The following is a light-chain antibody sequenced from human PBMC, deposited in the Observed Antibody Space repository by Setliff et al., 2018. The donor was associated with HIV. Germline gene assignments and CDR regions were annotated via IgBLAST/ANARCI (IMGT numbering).Light chain of an antibody. CDR1: QTITNW. J-gene: IGKJ1*01. CDR2: EAS. Sequence: DIQMTQSPSTLSASVGDRVTITCRASQTITNWVAWYQQKPGKAPNLLIYEASTLKNGVPSRFSGSRSGTEFTLTISSLQPDDFATYYCQQYTTYSQTFGQGTKVDIK. V-gene: IGKV1-5*03. CDR3: QQYTTYSQT.